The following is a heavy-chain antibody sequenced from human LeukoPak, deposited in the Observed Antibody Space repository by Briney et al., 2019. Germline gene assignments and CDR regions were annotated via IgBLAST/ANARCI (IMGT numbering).Heavy chain of an antibody. Sequence: SQTLSLTCTVSGGSISSGGYYWSRIRQHPGKGLEWIGYIYYSGSTYYNPSLKSRVTISVDTSKNQFSLKLSSVTAADTAVYYCASGKDCSSTSCPLAGYYYYGMDVWGQGTTVTVSS. CDR3: ASGKDCSSTSCPLAGYYYYGMDV. CDR1: GGSISSGGYY. D-gene: IGHD2-2*01. V-gene: IGHV4-31*03. J-gene: IGHJ6*02. CDR2: IYYSGST.